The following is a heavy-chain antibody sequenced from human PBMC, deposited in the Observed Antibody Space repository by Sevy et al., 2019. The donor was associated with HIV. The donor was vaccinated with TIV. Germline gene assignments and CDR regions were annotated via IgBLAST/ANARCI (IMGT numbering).Heavy chain of an antibody. J-gene: IGHJ5*02. D-gene: IGHD3-22*01. CDR2: ISGSGGST. CDR1: GFTFSSYA. CDR3: VKDHSGNYYDSSGYYGDFWFDP. Sequence: GGSLRLSCAASGFTFSSYAMSWVRQAPGKGLEWVSAISGSGGSTYYADSVKGRFTISRDNSKNTLYLQMNSLRAEDTAVYYCVKDHSGNYYDSSGYYGDFWFDPWGQGTLVTVSS. V-gene: IGHV3-23*01.